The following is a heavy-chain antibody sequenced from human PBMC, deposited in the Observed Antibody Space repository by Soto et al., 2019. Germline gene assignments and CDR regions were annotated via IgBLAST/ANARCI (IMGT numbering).Heavy chain of an antibody. J-gene: IGHJ4*02. V-gene: IGHV4-39*01. CDR3: ARHEFYDFWSGYGYFDY. CDR2: IYYSGST. D-gene: IGHD3-3*01. CDR1: GGSISSSSYY. Sequence: QLQLQESGPGLVKPSETLSLTCSVSGGSISSSSYYWGWIRQPPGKGLEWIGSIYYSGSTYYNPSLKCRVTIALDTSKNQFSLKLSSVIAAETAVYYCARHEFYDFWSGYGYFDYWGQGTLVTVSS.